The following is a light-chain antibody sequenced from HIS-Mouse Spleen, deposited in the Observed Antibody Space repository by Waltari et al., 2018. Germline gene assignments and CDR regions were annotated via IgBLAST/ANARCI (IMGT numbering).Light chain of an antibody. CDR2: EDS. J-gene: IGLJ2*01. CDR3: YSTDSSGNHRV. Sequence: SYELTQPPSVSVSPGQTARSTCSGDALPNKSAYCYQQKSGQAPVLVIYEDSKRPSGIPERFSGSSSGTMATLTISGAQVEDEADYYCYSTDSSGNHRVFGGGTKLTVL. V-gene: IGLV3-10*01. CDR1: ALPNKS.